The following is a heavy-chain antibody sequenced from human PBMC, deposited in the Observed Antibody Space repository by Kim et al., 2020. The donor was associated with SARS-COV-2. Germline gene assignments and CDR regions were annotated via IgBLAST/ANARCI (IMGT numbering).Heavy chain of an antibody. CDR3: AKHVVAGPTRAYDI. CDR2: ISGDSGGI. D-gene: IGHD1-26*01. V-gene: IGHV3-23*01. CDR1: GFSFSSYG. J-gene: IGHJ3*02. Sequence: GGSLRLSCAASGFSFSSYGMNWVRQAPGKGLEWVSSISGDSGGIFYADSVKGRFTISRDNSKSSLYLQMNNLRADDTAVYYCAKHVVAGPTRAYDIWGQGTRVTVSS.